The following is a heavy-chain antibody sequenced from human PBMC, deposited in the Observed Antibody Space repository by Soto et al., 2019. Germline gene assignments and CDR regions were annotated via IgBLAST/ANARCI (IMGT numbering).Heavy chain of an antibody. J-gene: IGHJ4*02. CDR1: GFTFSSYI. Sequence: PGGSLRLSCAASGFTFSSYIMNWVRQAPGRGLEWVSAISSSSVCTYYADSVKGRFTISRDNSKNTLYLQMNSLRAEDTAIYYCAKGPASIGIGARLDYWGRGTLVTVS. V-gene: IGHV3-23*01. D-gene: IGHD6-6*01. CDR2: ISSSSVCT. CDR3: AKGPASIGIGARLDY.